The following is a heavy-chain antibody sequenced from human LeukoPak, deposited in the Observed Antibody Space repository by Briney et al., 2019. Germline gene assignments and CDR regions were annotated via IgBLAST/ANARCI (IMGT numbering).Heavy chain of an antibody. D-gene: IGHD2-8*01. V-gene: IGHV4-4*02. CDR2: VSLSGLT. CDR1: GGSITSTNW. J-gene: IGHJ4*02. Sequence: TPSGTLSLTCGVPGGSITSTNWWRWVRQPPGRGLEWIGEVSLSGLTIYNPSLSSRVIMALDTSKNHLSLHLTSVTAADTAVYYCSRENGAFSPFGYWGQGSLVTVLS. CDR3: SRENGAFSPFGY.